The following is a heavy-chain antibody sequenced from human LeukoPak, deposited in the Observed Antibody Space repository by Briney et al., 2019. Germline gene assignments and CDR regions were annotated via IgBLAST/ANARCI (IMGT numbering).Heavy chain of an antibody. Sequence: GRSLRLSCAASGFTFDDYAMHWVRQAPGKGLGGVSGISWNSGSIGYADSVKGRFTISRDNAKNSLYLQMNSLRAEGTALYYCAAMVRGVIGWGQGTLVTVSS. CDR1: GFTFDDYA. CDR2: ISWNSGSI. D-gene: IGHD3-10*01. CDR3: AAMVRGVIG. J-gene: IGHJ4*02. V-gene: IGHV3-9*01.